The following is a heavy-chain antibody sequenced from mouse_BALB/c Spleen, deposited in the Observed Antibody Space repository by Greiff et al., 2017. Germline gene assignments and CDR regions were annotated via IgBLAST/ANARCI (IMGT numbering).Heavy chain of an antibody. V-gene: IGHV14-3*02. Sequence: EVQLHQSGAELVKPGASVKLSCTASGFNIKDTYMHWVKQRPEQGLEWIGRIDPANGNTKYDPKFQGKATITADTSSNTAYLQLSSLTSEDTAVYYCASCSSGYYAMDYWGQGTSVTVSS. CDR2: IDPANGNT. CDR1: GFNIKDTY. CDR3: ASCSSGYYAMDY. D-gene: IGHD3-1*01. J-gene: IGHJ4*01.